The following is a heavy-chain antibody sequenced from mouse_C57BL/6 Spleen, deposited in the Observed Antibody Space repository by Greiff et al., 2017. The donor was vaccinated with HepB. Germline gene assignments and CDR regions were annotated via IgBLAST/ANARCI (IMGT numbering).Heavy chain of an antibody. CDR1: GFTFSDYY. Sequence: EVQLVESEGGLVQPGSSMKLSCTASGFTFSDYYMAWVRQVPEKGLEWVANINSDGSRTYYLDSLKSRFIISSDNATNILYLQMSSLQSEDTATYYCGRDDGSNYGYFDVWGTGTTGTVSS. J-gene: IGHJ1*03. V-gene: IGHV5-16*01. CDR2: INSDGSRT. CDR3: GRDDGSNYGYFDV. D-gene: IGHD1-1*01.